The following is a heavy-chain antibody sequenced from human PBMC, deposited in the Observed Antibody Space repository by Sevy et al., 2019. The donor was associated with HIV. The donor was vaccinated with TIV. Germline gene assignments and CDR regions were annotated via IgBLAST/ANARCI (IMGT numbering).Heavy chain of an antibody. D-gene: IGHD3-22*01. J-gene: IGHJ6*03. CDR3: GKGGGGHYDPDEIGYYFYYYNMDV. V-gene: IGHV3-23*01. Sequence: GGSLRLSCAVSGFSFDSYGMTWVRQAPGKGLEWVSGISGSGTRTYYADSVKGRFSISRDNSKNRLYLQMNSLRSKDKAIYYGGKGGGGHYDPDEIGYYFYYYNMDVWGKGTTVTVSS. CDR1: GFSFDSYG. CDR2: ISGSGTRT.